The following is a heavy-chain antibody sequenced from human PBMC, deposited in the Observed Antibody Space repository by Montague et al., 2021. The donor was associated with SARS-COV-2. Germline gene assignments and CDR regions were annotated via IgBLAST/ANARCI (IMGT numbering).Heavy chain of an antibody. CDR1: GGSFSGDY. Sequence: SETLSLTCAVYGGSFSGDYWSWIRQPPGKGLEWIGEINHSGSTNYNPSLKSRVTISVDTSKNQFSLKLSSVTAADTAVYYCARARPSVVVVAATAFDIWGQGTMVTVSS. J-gene: IGHJ3*02. V-gene: IGHV4-34*01. D-gene: IGHD2-15*01. CDR3: ARARPSVVVVAATAFDI. CDR2: INHSGST.